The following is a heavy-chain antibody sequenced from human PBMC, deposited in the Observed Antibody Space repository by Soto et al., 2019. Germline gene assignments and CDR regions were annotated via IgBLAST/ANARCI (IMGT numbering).Heavy chain of an antibody. D-gene: IGHD3-9*01. Sequence: SETLSLTCTVSGGSISSGSYYWSWIRQPPGKGLEWIGYIYYSGSTYYNPSLKSRVTISVDTSKNQFSLKLSSVTAADTAVYYCARASYYYDILTGPARWFDPWGQGTLVTV. J-gene: IGHJ5*02. V-gene: IGHV4-31*03. CDR1: GGSISSGSYY. CDR2: IYYSGST. CDR3: ARASYYYDILTGPARWFDP.